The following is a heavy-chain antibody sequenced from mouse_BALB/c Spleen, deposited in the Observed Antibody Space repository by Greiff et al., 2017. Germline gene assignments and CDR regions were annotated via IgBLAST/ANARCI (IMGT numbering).Heavy chain of an antibody. CDR3: ARDYYGSRWYFDF. Sequence: EVQGVESGGGLVKPGGSLKLSCAASGFTFSDYYMYWVRQTPEKRLEWVATISDGGSYTYYPDSVKGRFTISRDNAKNNLYLQMSSLKSEDTAMYYCARDYYGSRWYFDFWGAGTTVTVSS. D-gene: IGHD1-1*01. CDR2: ISDGGSYT. CDR1: GFTFSDYY. J-gene: IGHJ1*01. V-gene: IGHV5-4*02.